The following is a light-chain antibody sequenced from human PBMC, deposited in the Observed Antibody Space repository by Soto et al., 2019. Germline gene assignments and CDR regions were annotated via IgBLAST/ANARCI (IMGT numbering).Light chain of an antibody. CDR1: QSINNNY. Sequence: EIVLTQSPGTLSLPPGERATLSCRASQSINNNYLAWYQHKPGQAPRLLIYGASSRATGIPDRFSGSGSGTDFTLTISRLEPEDLALYYCQHYDDSPYTFGQGSKLEIK. J-gene: IGKJ2*01. V-gene: IGKV3-20*01. CDR3: QHYDDSPYT. CDR2: GAS.